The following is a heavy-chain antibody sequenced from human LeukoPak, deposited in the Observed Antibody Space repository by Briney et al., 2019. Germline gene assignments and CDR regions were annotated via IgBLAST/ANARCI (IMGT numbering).Heavy chain of an antibody. V-gene: IGHV3-53*01. J-gene: IGHJ4*02. CDR1: GFTVSSNY. CDR2: IYSGGST. Sequence: QTGGSLRLSCAASGFTVSSNYMSWVRQAPGKGLEWVSVIYSGGSTYYADSVKGRFTISRDNSKNTLYLQMNSLRAEDTAVYYCAKIERSGSYPDYWGQGTLVTVSS. CDR3: AKIERSGSYPDY. D-gene: IGHD1-26*01.